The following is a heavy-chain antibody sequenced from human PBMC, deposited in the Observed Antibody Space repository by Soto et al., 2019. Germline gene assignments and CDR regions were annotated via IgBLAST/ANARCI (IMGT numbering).Heavy chain of an antibody. CDR1: GYTFTSYY. V-gene: IGHV1-18*04. Sequence: ASVKVSCKASGYTFTSYYMHWVRQAPGQGLVWMGWISAYNCNTNYAQKLQGRVTMTTDTSTSTAYMELRSLRSDDTAVYYCAREASYRQPTPFDYWGQGTLVTVSS. CDR2: ISAYNCNT. D-gene: IGHD3-16*01. J-gene: IGHJ4*02. CDR3: AREASYRQPTPFDY.